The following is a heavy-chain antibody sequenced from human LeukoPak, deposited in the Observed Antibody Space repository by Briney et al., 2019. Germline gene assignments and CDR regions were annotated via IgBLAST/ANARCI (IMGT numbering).Heavy chain of an antibody. CDR3: AKERPNYYDSSGYYYRGLDY. Sequence: PGGSLRLSCAASGFTFSNFWMSWVRQAPGKGLEWVANIKVDGSEKYYVDSVKGRFTISRDNAENSLYLQMNSLRAEDTAVYYCAKERPNYYDSSGYYYRGLDYWGQGTLVTVSS. V-gene: IGHV3-7*03. CDR1: GFTFSNFW. J-gene: IGHJ4*02. D-gene: IGHD3-22*01. CDR2: IKVDGSEK.